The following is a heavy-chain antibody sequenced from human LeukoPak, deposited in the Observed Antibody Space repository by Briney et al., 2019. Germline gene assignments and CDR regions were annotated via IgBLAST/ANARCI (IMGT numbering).Heavy chain of an antibody. CDR2: INHSGST. Sequence: XXPPGXGXEXIGEINHSGSTNYNPSLKSRVTISVDTSKNQFSLKLSSVTAADTAVYYCARAGSSWYPFRWFDPWGQGTLVTVSS. J-gene: IGHJ5*02. CDR3: ARAGSSWYPFRWFDP. V-gene: IGHV4-34*01. D-gene: IGHD6-13*01.